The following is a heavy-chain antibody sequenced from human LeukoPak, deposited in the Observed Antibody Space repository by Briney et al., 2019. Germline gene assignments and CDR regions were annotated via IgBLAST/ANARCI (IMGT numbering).Heavy chain of an antibody. CDR1: GYTFTSYD. D-gene: IGHD3-10*01. J-gene: IGHJ4*02. CDR3: ARAWGVRGVVPGY. CDR2: MNPNSANT. Sequence: ASVKVSCKASGYTFTSYDINWVRQATGQGLELMGWMNPNSANTGYAQKFQGRVTMTRNTSISTAYMELSNLRSEDTAVYYCARAWGVRGVVPGYWGQGTLVTVSS. V-gene: IGHV1-8*01.